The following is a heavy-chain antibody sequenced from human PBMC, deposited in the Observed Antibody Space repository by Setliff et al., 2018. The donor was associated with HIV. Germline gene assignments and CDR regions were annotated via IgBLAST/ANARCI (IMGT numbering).Heavy chain of an antibody. J-gene: IGHJ6*03. Sequence: PSETLSLTCTVSGGSISSSSYYWGWIRQPPGKGLEWIGSIYYSGSTYYNPSLKSRVTISVDTSKNQFSLKLSSVTAADTAVYYCARPVVDYRYYYYMDVWGTGISVTVSS. CDR1: GGSISSSSYY. D-gene: IGHD4-4*01. V-gene: IGHV4-39*01. CDR2: IYYSGST. CDR3: ARPVVDYRYYYYMDV.